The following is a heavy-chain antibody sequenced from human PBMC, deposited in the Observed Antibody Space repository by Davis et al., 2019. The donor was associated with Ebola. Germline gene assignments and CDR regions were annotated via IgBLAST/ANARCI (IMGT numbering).Heavy chain of an antibody. J-gene: IGHJ4*02. Sequence: GEFLKISCAASGFTFSDYYMSWIRQAPGKGLEWVSYISSSGSTIYYADSVKGRFTISRDNAKNSLYLQMNSLRAEDTAVYYCARVRYYDFWSGYPHYFDYWGQGTLVTVSS. CDR2: ISSSGSTI. CDR3: ARVRYYDFWSGYPHYFDY. V-gene: IGHV3-11*01. CDR1: GFTFSDYY. D-gene: IGHD3-3*01.